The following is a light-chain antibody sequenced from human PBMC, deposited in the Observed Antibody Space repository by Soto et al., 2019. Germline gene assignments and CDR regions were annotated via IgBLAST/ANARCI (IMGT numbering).Light chain of an antibody. V-gene: IGLV2-14*01. CDR1: NSDVGGYNY. J-gene: IGLJ1*01. Sequence: QSALTQPASVSGSPGQSITISCTGTNSDVGGYNYVSWYQQHPGKAPKLMIYEVSYRPSGVSNRFSGSRSGNTASLTISGLQAEDEADYYCCSFAGSGTQYVFGTGTKLTVL. CDR3: CSFAGSGTQYV. CDR2: EVS.